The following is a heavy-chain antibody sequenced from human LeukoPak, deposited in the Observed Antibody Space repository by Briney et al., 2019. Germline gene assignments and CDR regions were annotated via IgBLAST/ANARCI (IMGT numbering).Heavy chain of an antibody. CDR3: AREDPEPARRRYFYV. CDR2: VHYSGAT. Sequence: SETLSLTCTVSGGSITSYYWSWIRQPPGKGLEWIGYVHYSGATNYNSTLKGRVAITVDTSKNQVYLNLRSVTSADTAVYFCAREDPEPARRRYFYVWGRGTLVTVSS. CDR1: GGSITSYY. D-gene: IGHD1-14*01. J-gene: IGHJ2*01. V-gene: IGHV4-59*01.